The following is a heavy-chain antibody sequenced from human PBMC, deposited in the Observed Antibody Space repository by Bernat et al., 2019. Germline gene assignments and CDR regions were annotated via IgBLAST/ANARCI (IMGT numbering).Heavy chain of an antibody. Sequence: QVQLVQSGAEVKKPGASVKVSCKVSGYTFSSHGINWVRLAPGQGLEWMGWISPYNGNTNSAQKLQGRLTMTTDASTSTAYMELRSLRSDDTAVYYCARDDYFDYWGQGTLVTVSS. V-gene: IGHV1-18*01. CDR3: ARDDYFDY. CDR1: GYTFSSHG. CDR2: ISPYNGNT. J-gene: IGHJ4*02.